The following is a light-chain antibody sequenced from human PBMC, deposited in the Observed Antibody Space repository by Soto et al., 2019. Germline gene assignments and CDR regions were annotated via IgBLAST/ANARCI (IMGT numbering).Light chain of an antibody. CDR3: QQRSNWPSIT. J-gene: IGKJ5*01. V-gene: IGKV3-11*01. Sequence: EIVLTQSPATLSLSPGERATLSCRASQSVSSYLAWYQQKPGKAPRLLIYDASNRATGIPARFSGSGSGTDFTLPISSLEPEDFAVYYCQQRSNWPSITFGQGTRLEIK. CDR2: DAS. CDR1: QSVSSY.